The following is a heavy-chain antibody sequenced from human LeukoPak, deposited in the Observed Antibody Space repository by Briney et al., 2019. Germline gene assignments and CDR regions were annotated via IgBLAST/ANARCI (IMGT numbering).Heavy chain of an antibody. J-gene: IGHJ4*02. CDR2: IIPILGIA. D-gene: IGHD3-10*01. CDR3: ARLYGSVDY. V-gene: IGHV1-69*04. CDR1: GGTFSSYA. Sequence: ASVEVSCKASGGTFSSYAISWVRQAPGQGLEWMGRIIPILGIANYAQKFQGRVTMTRDTSTSTVYMELSSLRSEDTAVYYCARLYGSVDYWGQGTLVTVSS.